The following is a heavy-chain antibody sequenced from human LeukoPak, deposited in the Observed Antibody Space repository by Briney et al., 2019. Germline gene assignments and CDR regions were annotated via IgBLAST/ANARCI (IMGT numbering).Heavy chain of an antibody. CDR1: GFTFGTYA. Sequence: PGGSLRLSCAASGFTFGTYAMSWVRQAPGKGLEWISAISGSGGSTYYADSVKGRFTISRDNSKNTLYLQMNSLRAEDTAVYYCAKIRYSSGWVQNWFDPWGQGTLVTVSS. J-gene: IGHJ5*02. V-gene: IGHV3-23*01. CDR3: AKIRYSSGWVQNWFDP. D-gene: IGHD6-19*01. CDR2: ISGSGGST.